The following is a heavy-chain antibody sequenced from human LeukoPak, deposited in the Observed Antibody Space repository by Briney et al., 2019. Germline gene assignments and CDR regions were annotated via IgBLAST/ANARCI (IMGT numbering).Heavy chain of an antibody. J-gene: IGHJ4*02. CDR2: INSDGSST. V-gene: IGHV3-74*01. CDR3: ARDPGRHYFDY. Sequence: PGGSLRLSCAASGFTFSSYWMHWVRQAPGKGLVWVSRINSDGSSTSYADSVKGRFTISRDNAKNTLYLQMNGLRAEDTAVYFCARDPGRHYFDYWGQGTLVTVSS. CDR1: GFTFSSYW.